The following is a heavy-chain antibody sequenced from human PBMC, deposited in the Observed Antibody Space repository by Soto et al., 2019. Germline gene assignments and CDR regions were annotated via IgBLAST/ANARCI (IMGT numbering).Heavy chain of an antibody. CDR1: GGSISSHY. CDR3: AGDIVVVPAAIRQYYYGMDV. D-gene: IGHD2-2*02. Sequence: SETLSLTCTVSGGSISSHYWSWIRQPPGKGLEWIGYIYYSGSTNYNPSLKSRVTISVDTSKNQFSLKLSSVTAADTAVYYCAGDIVVVPAAIRQYYYGMDVWGQGTTVTVSS. CDR2: IYYSGST. J-gene: IGHJ6*02. V-gene: IGHV4-59*11.